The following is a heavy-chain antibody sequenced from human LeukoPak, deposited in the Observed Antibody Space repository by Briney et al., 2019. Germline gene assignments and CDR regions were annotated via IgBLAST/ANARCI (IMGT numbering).Heavy chain of an antibody. CDR2: IYSGGST. V-gene: IGHV3-53*01. J-gene: IGHJ4*02. CDR1: GFTVSINY. CDR3: ARAGGYCSGGSCYDFDY. Sequence: PRGSLRLSCAASGFTVSINYMSWVRQAPGKGLEWVSVIYSGGSTYYADSVKGRFTISRDNSKNTLYLQMNSLRAEDTAVYYCARAGGYCSGGSCYDFDYWGQGTLVTVSS. D-gene: IGHD2-15*01.